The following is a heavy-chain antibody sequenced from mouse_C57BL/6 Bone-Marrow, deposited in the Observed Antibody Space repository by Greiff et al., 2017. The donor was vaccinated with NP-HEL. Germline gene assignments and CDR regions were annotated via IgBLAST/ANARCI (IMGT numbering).Heavy chain of an antibody. V-gene: IGHV1-58*01. CDR1: GYTFTSYG. CDR2: LYIGNGYT. D-gene: IGHD2-1*01. Sequence: VQLQQSGAELVRPGSSVKMSCKTSGYTFTSYGINWVKQRPGQGLEWIGYLYIGNGYTEYNEKFKGKATLTSDPSSSTAYMQLSSLTSEDSAIDFCARRTLYYGNYVDWYCDVWGTGTTVTVSS. CDR3: ARRTLYYGNYVDWYCDV. J-gene: IGHJ1*03.